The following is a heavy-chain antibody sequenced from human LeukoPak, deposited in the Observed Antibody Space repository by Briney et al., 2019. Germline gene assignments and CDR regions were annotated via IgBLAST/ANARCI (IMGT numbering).Heavy chain of an antibody. V-gene: IGHV3-30-3*01. D-gene: IGHD1-7*01. Sequence: AGGSLRLSCAASGFTFSNYWMHWVRQAPGKGLEWVAVISYDGSNKYYADSVKGRFTISRDNSKNTVYLQMNSLRAEDTAVYYCARDSYNWIYAYAFDIWGQGTMVTDSS. CDR3: ARDSYNWIYAYAFDI. CDR2: ISYDGSNK. J-gene: IGHJ3*02. CDR1: GFTFSNYW.